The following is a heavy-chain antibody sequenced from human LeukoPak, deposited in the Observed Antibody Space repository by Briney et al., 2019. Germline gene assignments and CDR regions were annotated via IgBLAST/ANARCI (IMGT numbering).Heavy chain of an antibody. CDR3: ARRDQPLPPDAFDI. V-gene: IGHV4-39*01. CDR2: IYYSGST. Sequence: SETLSLTCTVSGGSISSGGYYWSWIRQPPGKGLEWIGSIYYSGSTYYNPSLKSRVTISVDTSKNQFSLKLSSVTAADTAVYYCARRDQPLPPDAFDIWGQGTMVTVSS. J-gene: IGHJ3*02. CDR1: GGSISSGGYY.